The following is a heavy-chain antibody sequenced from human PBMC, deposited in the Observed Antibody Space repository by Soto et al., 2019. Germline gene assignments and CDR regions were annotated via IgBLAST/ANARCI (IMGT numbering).Heavy chain of an antibody. D-gene: IGHD2-2*01. Sequence: ASVKVSCKASVYTFTSYAMHWVRQAPGQRLEWTGWINAGNGNTKYSQKFQGRVTITRDTSASTAYMELSSLRSEDTAVYYCAREGLVLVPTTVNSDYYYYAMDVWGQGTTVTVSS. V-gene: IGHV1-3*01. CDR3: AREGLVLVPTTVNSDYYYYAMDV. CDR2: INAGNGNT. CDR1: VYTFTSYA. J-gene: IGHJ6*02.